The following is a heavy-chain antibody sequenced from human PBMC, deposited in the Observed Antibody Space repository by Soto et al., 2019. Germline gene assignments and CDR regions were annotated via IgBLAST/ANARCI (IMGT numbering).Heavy chain of an antibody. J-gene: IGHJ5*02. CDR3: ARGHIDPVLRYFDWLLYWFDP. Sequence: ASVKVSCKASGYTFTSYDINWVRQATGQGLEWMGWMNPNSGNTGYAQKFQGRVTMTRNTSISKAYMELSSLRSEDTAVYYCARGHIDPVLRYFDWLLYWFDPWGQGTLVTVSS. CDR2: MNPNSGNT. CDR1: GYTFTSYD. D-gene: IGHD3-9*01. V-gene: IGHV1-8*01.